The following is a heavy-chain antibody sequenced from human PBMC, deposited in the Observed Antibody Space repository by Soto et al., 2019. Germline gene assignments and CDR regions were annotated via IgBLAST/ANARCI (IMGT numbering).Heavy chain of an antibody. D-gene: IGHD1-26*01. Sequence: SETLSLTCTVSGGSISSYYWSWIRKPPGKGLEWIGYIYYSGSTNYNPSLKSRVTISVDTSKNQFSLKLSSVTAADTAVYYCASDSNSVGATYFDSWGQGTLVTVSS. J-gene: IGHJ4*02. V-gene: IGHV4-59*01. CDR3: ASDSNSVGATYFDS. CDR2: IYYSGST. CDR1: GGSISSYY.